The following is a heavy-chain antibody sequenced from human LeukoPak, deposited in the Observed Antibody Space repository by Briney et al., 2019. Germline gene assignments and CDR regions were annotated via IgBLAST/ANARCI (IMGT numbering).Heavy chain of an antibody. J-gene: IGHJ6*02. D-gene: IGHD3-10*01. CDR1: GGSISSYY. CDR3: ARHLYYYGSGSYYRYGMDV. Sequence: SETLSLTCTVSGGSISSYYWSWIRQPPGKGLEWIGYIYYSGSTNYNPPLKSRVTISVDTSKNQFSLKLSSVTAADTAVYYCARHLYYYGSGSYYRYGMDVWGQGTTVTVSS. CDR2: IYYSGST. V-gene: IGHV4-59*08.